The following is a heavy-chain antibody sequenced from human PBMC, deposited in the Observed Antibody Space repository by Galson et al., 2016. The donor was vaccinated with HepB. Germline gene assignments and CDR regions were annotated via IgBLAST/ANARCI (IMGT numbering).Heavy chain of an antibody. Sequence: SLRLSCAASGFTFSDYAMHWVRQAPGKGLEWVAVISYDGSHKYYRDSVKGRFIISRDNSKNTLSLQMNSLRAEDTAVYYCAKVGPHYEILTGYFDYWGQGTLVTVSS. D-gene: IGHD3-9*01. J-gene: IGHJ4*02. CDR2: ISYDGSHK. V-gene: IGHV3-30*18. CDR3: AKVGPHYEILTGYFDY. CDR1: GFTFSDYA.